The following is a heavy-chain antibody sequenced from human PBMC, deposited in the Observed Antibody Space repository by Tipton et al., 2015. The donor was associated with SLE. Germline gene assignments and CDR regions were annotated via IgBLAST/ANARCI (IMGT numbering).Heavy chain of an antibody. D-gene: IGHD3-16*01. CDR1: GYSISSGYY. CDR2: IYHSGST. V-gene: IGHV4-38-2*02. J-gene: IGHJ4*02. CDR3: AREMGEFDY. Sequence: TLSLTCAVSGYSISSGYYWGWIRQPPGKGLEWIGSIYHSGSTYYNPSLKSRVTISVDTSKNQFSLKLSSVTAADTAVYYCAREMGEFDYWGQGTLVTVSS.